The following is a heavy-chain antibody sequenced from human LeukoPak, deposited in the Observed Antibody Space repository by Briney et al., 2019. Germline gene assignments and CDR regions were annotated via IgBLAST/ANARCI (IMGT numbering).Heavy chain of an antibody. CDR3: ATGSGSYQFDY. Sequence: ASVTVSFKASGGTFSSYAISWVRQAPGQGLKWMGGIIPIFGTANYAQKFQGRVTITADKSTSTAYMELSSLRSEDTAVYYCATGSGSYQFDYWGQGTLVTVSS. J-gene: IGHJ4*02. CDR1: GGTFSSYA. CDR2: IIPIFGTA. D-gene: IGHD3-10*01. V-gene: IGHV1-69*06.